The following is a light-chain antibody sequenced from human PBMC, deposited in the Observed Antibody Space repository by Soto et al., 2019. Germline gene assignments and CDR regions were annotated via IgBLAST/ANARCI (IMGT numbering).Light chain of an antibody. CDR1: QSVSNS. J-gene: IGKJ2*01. V-gene: IGKV3-15*01. CDR2: GAS. Sequence: EKVITQSPTTPSVSPGERVTLSFRASQSVSNSLAWYQQKPGQALRLLIYGASTRATGVPARFSGSGSGTEFTLTIGSLQSEDFAVYYCQQYNNWPPMTFGQGTKVDIK. CDR3: QQYNNWPPMT.